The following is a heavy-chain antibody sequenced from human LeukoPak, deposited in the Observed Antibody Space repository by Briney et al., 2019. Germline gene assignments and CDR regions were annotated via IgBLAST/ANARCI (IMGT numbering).Heavy chain of an antibody. Sequence: QPGRSLRLSCAASGFTFSSYAMHGVRQAPGKGLEWVAVISYDGSNKYYADSVKGRFTISRDNSKNTLYLQMNSLRAEDTAVYYCSRGSFITIFGVVLWGQGTTVTVSS. V-gene: IGHV3-30-3*01. D-gene: IGHD3-3*01. CDR3: SRGSFITIFGVVL. CDR1: GFTFSSYA. CDR2: ISYDGSNK. J-gene: IGHJ6*02.